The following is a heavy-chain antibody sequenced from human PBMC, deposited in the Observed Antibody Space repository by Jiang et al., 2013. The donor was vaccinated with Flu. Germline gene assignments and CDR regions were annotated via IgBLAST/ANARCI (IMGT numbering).Heavy chain of an antibody. V-gene: IGHV4-30-4*01. J-gene: IGHJ5*02. CDR2: IYYSGST. D-gene: IGHD3-10*01. CDR3: ARVRITMVGDWFDP. Sequence: TLSLTCTVSGGSISSGDYYWSWIRQPPGKGLEWIGYIYYSGSTYYNSSLKSRVTISVDTSKNQFSLKLSSVTAADTAVYYCARVRITMVGDWFDPWGQGTLVTVSS. CDR1: GGSISSGDYY.